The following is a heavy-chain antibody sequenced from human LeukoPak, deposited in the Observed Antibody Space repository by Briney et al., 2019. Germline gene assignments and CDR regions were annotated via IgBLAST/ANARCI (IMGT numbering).Heavy chain of an antibody. CDR2: MNPNNGNT. Sequence: ASVKVSCKASGYTFSTCDINWVRQAPGQGLEWRGWMNPNNGNTGYAKKFQGRVTITRDTSISTAYMELSSLTSEDTAVYYCARGPLTSGVRYFDYWGQGTLVTVSS. CDR1: GYTFSTCD. D-gene: IGHD3-3*01. V-gene: IGHV1-8*03. CDR3: ARGPLTSGVRYFDY. J-gene: IGHJ4*02.